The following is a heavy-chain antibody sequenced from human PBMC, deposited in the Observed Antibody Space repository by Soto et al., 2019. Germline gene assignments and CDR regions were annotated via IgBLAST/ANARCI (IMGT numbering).Heavy chain of an antibody. V-gene: IGHV1-69*01. CDR2: IVPIDGST. CDR3: ARSFTKSRRGGVAFDY. CDR1: GGTISSFG. Sequence: QVQLVQSGAEVKKPGSSVKVSCTTSGGTISSFGMNWVRQAPGQGLEWMGGIVPIDGSTKYAEKFQGRVTITADASTSTVYMDLSSLRSEDTAEYYCARSFTKSRRGGVAFDYWGQGTLLTVSP. J-gene: IGHJ4*02. D-gene: IGHD3-3*01.